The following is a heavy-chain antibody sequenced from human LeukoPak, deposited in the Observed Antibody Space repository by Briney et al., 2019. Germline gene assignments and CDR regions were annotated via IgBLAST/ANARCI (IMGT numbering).Heavy chain of an antibody. Sequence: GGSLRLSCAASGFTFSSYSMNWVRQAPGKGLEWVSYISSSSSTIYYADSVKGRFTISRDNAKNSLYLQMDSLRAEDTAVYYCARDYSSSSLDYWGQGTLVTVSS. CDR1: GFTFSSYS. V-gene: IGHV3-48*04. D-gene: IGHD6-6*01. CDR3: ARDYSSSSLDY. J-gene: IGHJ4*02. CDR2: ISSSSSTI.